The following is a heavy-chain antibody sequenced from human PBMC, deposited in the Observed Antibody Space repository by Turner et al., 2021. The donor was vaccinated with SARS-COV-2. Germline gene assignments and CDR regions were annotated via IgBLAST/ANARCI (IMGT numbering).Heavy chain of an antibody. CDR3: ARAKFRGLISWFDP. CDR2: VGTAGDT. V-gene: IGHV3-13*04. CDR1: GFTFSNYD. Sequence: EVQLVESGGGLVQPGGSLRLSCAASGFTFSNYDMHWVRQATGKGLECVSAVGTAGDTYYPGSVKGRFTISRENGKNSLYLQMNSLRAGDTAVYYCARAKFRGLISWFDPWGQGTLVTVSS. D-gene: IGHD3-10*01. J-gene: IGHJ5*02.